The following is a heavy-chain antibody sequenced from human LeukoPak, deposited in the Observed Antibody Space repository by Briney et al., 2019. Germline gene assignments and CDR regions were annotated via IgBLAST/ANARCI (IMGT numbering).Heavy chain of an antibody. D-gene: IGHD3-10*01. CDR2: MNPNSGNT. CDR1: GYTFTSYD. J-gene: IGHJ4*02. CDR3: ARGLTRYGSGSYSWGY. Sequence: ASVNVSCKASGYTFTSYDINWVRQATGQGLEWMGWMNPNSGNTGYAQKFQGRVTMTRNTSISTAYMELSSLRSEDTAVYYCARGLTRYGSGSYSWGYWGQGTLVTVSS. V-gene: IGHV1-8*01.